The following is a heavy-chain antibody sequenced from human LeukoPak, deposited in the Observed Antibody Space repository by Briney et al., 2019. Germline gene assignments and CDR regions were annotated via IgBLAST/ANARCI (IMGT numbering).Heavy chain of an antibody. CDR2: IRSNAYGGAT. Sequence: GESLRLSCIGSGFTFGDYEMSWVRQAPGKGLEWVGFIRSNAYGGATLYAASVKGRFSISRDESKNIAYLHLNSLKTEDTAVYYCTRDSSGNFDYWGQGTLVTVSS. J-gene: IGHJ4*02. D-gene: IGHD2-15*01. CDR1: GFTFGDYE. V-gene: IGHV3-49*04. CDR3: TRDSSGNFDY.